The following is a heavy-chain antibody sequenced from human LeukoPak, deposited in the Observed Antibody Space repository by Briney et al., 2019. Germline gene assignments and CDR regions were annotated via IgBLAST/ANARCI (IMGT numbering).Heavy chain of an antibody. CDR1: GFTFSSYG. CDR3: AKDASLYTVTTHWYFDL. V-gene: IGHV3-30*18. D-gene: IGHD4-17*01. CDR2: ISYDGSNK. J-gene: IGHJ2*01. Sequence: PGGSLRLSCAASGFTFSSYGMHWVRQAPGKGLGWVAVISYDGSNKYYADSVKGRFTISRDNSKNTLYLQMNSLRAEDTAVYYCAKDASLYTVTTHWYFDLWGRGTLVTVSS.